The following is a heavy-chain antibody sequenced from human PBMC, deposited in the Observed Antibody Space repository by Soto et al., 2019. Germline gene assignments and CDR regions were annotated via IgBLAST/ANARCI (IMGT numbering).Heavy chain of an antibody. D-gene: IGHD3-22*01. CDR1: GFNFITYS. Sequence: EVQLVESGGGPVRPGGSLKLSCAASGFNFITYSLSWVRQAPGKGLEWVSSISSSAVYIDYEDSVKGRFTISRDNANNSLYLQMNSLRAEDTATYYCVRDGLDYYETERLYFDNWGQGTLVTVAS. CDR2: ISSSAVYI. J-gene: IGHJ4*02. V-gene: IGHV3-21*01. CDR3: VRDGLDYYETERLYFDN.